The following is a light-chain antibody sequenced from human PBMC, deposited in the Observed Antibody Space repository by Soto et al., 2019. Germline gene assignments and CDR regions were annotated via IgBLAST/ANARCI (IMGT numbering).Light chain of an antibody. V-gene: IGLV2-14*03. CDR2: DVS. J-gene: IGLJ7*01. CDR3: SSDTSSSAYV. CDR1: SSDIGGFNH. Sequence: QSALTQPASVSDSPGQSITISCIGTSSDIGGFNHVSWHQQHPGKAPKLIIYDVSNRPSGVSNRFSGSKTGNTASLVISGLQAEDEADYYCSSDTSSSAYVFGSGTQLTVL.